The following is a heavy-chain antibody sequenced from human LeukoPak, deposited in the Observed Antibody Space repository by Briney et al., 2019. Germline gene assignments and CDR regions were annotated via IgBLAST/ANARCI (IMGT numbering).Heavy chain of an antibody. J-gene: IGHJ3*01. CDR3: ARGSSRGPRDAFDF. CDR2: ISPSGAST. V-gene: IGHV1-46*01. Sequence: ASVKVSCKASGYTFTSYYVHWVRQAPGQGLEWMGIISPSGASTSYAQKFQGRVTMTRDMSTSTVYMELSSLISEDTAVYYCARGSSRGPRDAFDFWGQGTMVTVSS. CDR1: GYTFTSYY. D-gene: IGHD2-15*01.